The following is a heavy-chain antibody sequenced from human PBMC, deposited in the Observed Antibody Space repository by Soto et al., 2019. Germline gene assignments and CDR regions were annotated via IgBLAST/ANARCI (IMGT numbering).Heavy chain of an antibody. Sequence: GESLKISCKGSGYTFTSYWIAWIRQMPGKDLEWMGIIYPGDSDTRYSPSFQGKITISADKSISTAYLQWSSLKASDTAMYFCARQGSQTGKFYYYGLDVWGQGTTVTV. CDR3: ARQGSQTGKFYYYGLDV. CDR2: IYPGDSDT. CDR1: GYTFTSYW. J-gene: IGHJ6*02. D-gene: IGHD3-10*01. V-gene: IGHV5-51*01.